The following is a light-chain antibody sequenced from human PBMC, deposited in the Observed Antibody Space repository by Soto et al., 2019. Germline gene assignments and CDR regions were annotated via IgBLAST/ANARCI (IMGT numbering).Light chain of an antibody. CDR1: QFVSSR. Sequence: DIVVTQSPATLSASPGERVTLSCRASQFVSSRLAWYQQRPGQVPRLLIYDTSTRARGISARFSGSGSGTEFTLTISRLQAEDFAVYYCQEYIQWPPGMFGPGTTVDIK. V-gene: IGKV3-15*01. CDR2: DTS. J-gene: IGKJ1*01. CDR3: QEYIQWPPGM.